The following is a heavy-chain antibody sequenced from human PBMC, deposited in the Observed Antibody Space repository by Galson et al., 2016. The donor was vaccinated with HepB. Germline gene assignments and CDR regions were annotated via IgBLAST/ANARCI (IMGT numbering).Heavy chain of an antibody. CDR2: ISSRSSTI. V-gene: IGHV3-11*01. J-gene: IGHJ4*02. CDR1: GFTFSDYY. Sequence: SLRLSCAASGFTFSDYYMNWIRQAPGKGLEWISYISSRSSTIYYADSVKGRFTISRDNSKNTVYLQMNSLRAEDTALYYCAKDSPYSSGWSTYWGQGTLVTVSS. D-gene: IGHD6-19*01. CDR3: AKDSPYSSGWSTY.